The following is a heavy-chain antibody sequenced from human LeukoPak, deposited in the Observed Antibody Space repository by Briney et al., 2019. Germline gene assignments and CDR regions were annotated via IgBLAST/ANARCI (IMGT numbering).Heavy chain of an antibody. D-gene: IGHD1/OR15-1a*01. CDR2: ISYDGSNK. CDR3: ARDREQFFDY. J-gene: IGHJ4*02. Sequence: GGSLRLSCAASEFTFSSFAMHWVRQAPGKGLEWVAVISYDGSNKYYADSVKGRFTISRDNSKNTLYLQMNSLRAVDTAVYYCARDREQFFDYWGQGTLVTVSS. V-gene: IGHV3-30-3*01. CDR1: EFTFSSFA.